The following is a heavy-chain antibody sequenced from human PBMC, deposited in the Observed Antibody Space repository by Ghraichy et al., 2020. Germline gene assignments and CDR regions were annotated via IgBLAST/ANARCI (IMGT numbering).Heavy chain of an antibody. Sequence: GGSLRLSCAASGFTFSSYGMHWVRQAPGKGLEWVAVISYDGSNKYYADSVKGRFTISRDNSKNTLYLQMNSLRAEDTAVYYCAKDQVVDSGRGGLDPWGQGTLVTVSS. CDR2: ISYDGSNK. V-gene: IGHV3-30*18. CDR1: GFTFSSYG. D-gene: IGHD1-26*01. CDR3: AKDQVVDSGRGGLDP. J-gene: IGHJ5*02.